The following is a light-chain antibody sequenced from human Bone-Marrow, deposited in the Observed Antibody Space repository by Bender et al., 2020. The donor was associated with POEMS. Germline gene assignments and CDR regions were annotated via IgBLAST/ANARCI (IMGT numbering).Light chain of an antibody. Sequence: SYELTQPPSVSVSPGQTATISCSGSELGDKYTSWYQQRPGQSPVLVIYQDYKRPSGIPERFSGSNFGNTATLTISGTQAMDEADYYCQVWDSSTVVFGGGTKLAVL. CDR1: ELGDKY. CDR2: QDY. CDR3: QVWDSSTVV. J-gene: IGLJ2*01. V-gene: IGLV3-1*01.